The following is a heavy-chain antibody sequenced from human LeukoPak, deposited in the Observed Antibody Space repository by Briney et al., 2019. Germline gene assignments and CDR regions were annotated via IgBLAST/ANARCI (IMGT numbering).Heavy chain of an antibody. J-gene: IGHJ5*02. CDR2: ISGSGGST. CDR3: APPSSDPMVRGVIS. Sequence: PGGSLRLSCAASGFTFIRYAMSWVRQAPGKGLEWVSAISGSGGSTYYVDSVKGRFTISRDNSKNTLYLQMNSLKDEDTAGYYCAPPSSDPMVRGVISWGQGTLVTVSS. CDR1: GFTFIRYA. V-gene: IGHV3-23*01. D-gene: IGHD3-10*01.